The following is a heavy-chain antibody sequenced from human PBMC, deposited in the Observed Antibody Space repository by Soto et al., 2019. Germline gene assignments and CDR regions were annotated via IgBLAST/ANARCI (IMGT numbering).Heavy chain of an antibody. CDR2: IYYSGST. CDR1: GGSISSGGYY. D-gene: IGHD5-18*01. J-gene: IGHJ4*02. V-gene: IGHV4-31*03. CDR3: ARDRGYSYGHYFDY. Sequence: SETLSLTCTVSGGSISSGGYYWSWIRQHPGKGLEWIGYIYYSGSTYYNPSLKSRVTISVDTSKNQFSLKLSSVTAADTAVYYCARDRGYSYGHYFDYWGQGTLVTVSA.